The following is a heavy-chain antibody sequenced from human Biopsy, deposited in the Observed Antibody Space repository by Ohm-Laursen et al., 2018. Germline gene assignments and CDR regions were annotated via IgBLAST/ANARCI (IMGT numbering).Heavy chain of an antibody. V-gene: IGHV3-30*18. J-gene: IGHJ4*02. CDR1: GFTFSDYA. CDR3: TKERRGWYSER. CDR2: ITHDGSKT. Sequence: SLRLSCAASGFTFSDYAMHWVRQAPGKGLEWMAIITHDGSKTYYADSVEGRFTISRDQFKSTVYLQLNSLRTEDTAIYYCTKERRGWYSERWGQGTLVTVSS. D-gene: IGHD6-19*01.